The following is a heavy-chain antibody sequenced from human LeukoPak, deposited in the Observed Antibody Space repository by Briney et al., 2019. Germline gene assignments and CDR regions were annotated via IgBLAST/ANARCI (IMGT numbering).Heavy chain of an antibody. V-gene: IGHV3-9*01. J-gene: IGHJ6*02. CDR1: GFTFDDYA. CDR2: ISWNSGSI. D-gene: IGHD4-23*01. Sequence: PGRSLRLSCAASGFTFDDYAMHWVRQAPGKGLEWVSGISWNSGSIGYADSVKGRFTISRDNAKNSLYLQMNSLRAEDTALYYCAKDMGVVTPSYYYYGMDVWGQGTTVTVSS. CDR3: AKDMGVVTPSYYYYGMDV.